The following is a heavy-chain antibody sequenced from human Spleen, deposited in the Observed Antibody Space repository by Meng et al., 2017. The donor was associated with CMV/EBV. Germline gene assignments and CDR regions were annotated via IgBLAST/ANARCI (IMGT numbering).Heavy chain of an antibody. D-gene: IGHD1-26*01. CDR1: GYSFTSYY. V-gene: IGHV1-46*01. CDR2: INPSGGST. CDR3: AREASGSYGSWFGP. J-gene: IGHJ5*02. Sequence: QRVQSGADVKKAGALLKVSWKASGYSFTSYYMHWVRQAPGQGLEWMGIINPSGGSTSYAQKFQGRVTMTTDTSTSTAYMELRSLRSDDTAVYYCAREASGSYGSWFGPWGQGTLVTVSS.